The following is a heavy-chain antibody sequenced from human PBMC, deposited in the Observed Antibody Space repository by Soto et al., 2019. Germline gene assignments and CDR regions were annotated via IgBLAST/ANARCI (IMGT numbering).Heavy chain of an antibody. CDR2: IHYSGRT. CDR1: GGSISGAFYY. D-gene: IGHD3-10*01. Sequence: QLQLQESGPGLVKPSETLSLTCTVSGGSISGAFYYWGWIRQSPGKGLEYVGSIHYSGRTYYNPSLQGRVTVSVDTSKSQFSLRLVSVTAADTAVYYCAGHGSGTYYPIDYWGQGTLVTVSS. V-gene: IGHV4-39*01. CDR3: AGHGSGTYYPIDY. J-gene: IGHJ4*02.